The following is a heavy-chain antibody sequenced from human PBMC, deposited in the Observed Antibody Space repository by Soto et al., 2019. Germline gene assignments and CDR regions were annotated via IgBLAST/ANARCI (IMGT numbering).Heavy chain of an antibody. J-gene: IGHJ4*02. CDR1: GFTFSDYY. D-gene: IGHD2-2*01. Sequence: GGSLRLSCAASGFTFSDYYMSWIRQAPGKGLEWVSYISSSGSTIYYADSVKGRFTISRDNAKNSLYLQMNSLRAEDTAVYYCARVSDIVVVPAAPYFDYWGQGTLVTVSS. V-gene: IGHV3-11*01. CDR2: ISSSGSTI. CDR3: ARVSDIVVVPAAPYFDY.